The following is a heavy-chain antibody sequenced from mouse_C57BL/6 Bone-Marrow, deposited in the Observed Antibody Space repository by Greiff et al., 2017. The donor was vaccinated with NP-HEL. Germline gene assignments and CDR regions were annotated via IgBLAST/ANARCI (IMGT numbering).Heavy chain of an antibody. V-gene: IGHV3-1*01. Sequence: VQLKESGPGMVKPSQSLSLTCTVTGYSITSGYDWHWIRHFPGNKLEWMGYISYSGSTNYNPSLKSRISITHDTSKNHFFLKLNSVTTEDTATYYCARGAYYGSSYVPFAYWGQGTLVTVSA. J-gene: IGHJ3*01. CDR1: GYSITSGYD. CDR2: ISYSGST. D-gene: IGHD1-1*01. CDR3: ARGAYYGSSYVPFAY.